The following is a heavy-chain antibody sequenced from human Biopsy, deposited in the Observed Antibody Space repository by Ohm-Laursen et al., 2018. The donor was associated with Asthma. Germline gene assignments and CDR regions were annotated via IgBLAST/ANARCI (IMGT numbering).Heavy chain of an antibody. CDR2: ITGSGGTT. CDR1: GFTFSDYG. Sequence: SLRLSCTAPGFTFSDYGMHWVRQAPGKGLERVSAITGSGGTTYYADSVRGRFTISRDNSKSTLFLQMDSLSAEDTAVYYCAKDFRGIAVAGDRGFDYWGQGTLVTVSS. V-gene: IGHV3-23*01. J-gene: IGHJ4*02. CDR3: AKDFRGIAVAGDRGFDY. D-gene: IGHD6-19*01.